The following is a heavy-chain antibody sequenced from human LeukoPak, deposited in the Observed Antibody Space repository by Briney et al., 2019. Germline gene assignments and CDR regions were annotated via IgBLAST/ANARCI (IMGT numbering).Heavy chain of an antibody. V-gene: IGHV1-69*13. J-gene: IGHJ1*01. CDR1: GGTFSSYA. D-gene: IGHD3-22*01. Sequence: SVKVSCKASGGTFSSYAISWVRQAPGQGLEWMGGIIPIFGTANYAQKFQGRVTITADESTSTAYMELSSLRSEDTAVYYCGREGNSGYYSNSFAKYFQHWGKGTLVTVSS. CDR3: GREGNSGYYSNSFAKYFQH. CDR2: IIPIFGTA.